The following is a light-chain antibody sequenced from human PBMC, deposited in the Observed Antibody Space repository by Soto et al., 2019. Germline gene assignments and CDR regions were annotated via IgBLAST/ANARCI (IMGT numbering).Light chain of an antibody. CDR1: QSVSSSY. CDR2: GAS. Sequence: EVVVTQSPGTLSLSPGERATLSYRASQSVSSSYLAWYQQKPGQAPRLLIYGASNRATGIPDRICGSGSGTDFTLTISRLEPEDFAVYYCQDFDSPQWTFGQGTKVDIK. CDR3: QDFDSPQWT. V-gene: IGKV3-20*01. J-gene: IGKJ1*01.